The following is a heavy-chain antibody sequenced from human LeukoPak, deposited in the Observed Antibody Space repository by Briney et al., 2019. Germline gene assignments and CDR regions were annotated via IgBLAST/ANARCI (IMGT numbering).Heavy chain of an antibody. J-gene: IGHJ3*02. CDR3: AKGGVGYCSSTSCRPGDAFDI. CDR2: IRYDGSNK. D-gene: IGHD2-2*01. V-gene: IGHV3-30*02. CDR1: GFTFSSYG. Sequence: PGGSLRLSCAASGFTFSSYGMHWVRQAPGKGLEWVAFIRYDGSNKYYADSVKGRFTISRDNSKNTLYLQMNSLRAEDTAVYYCAKGGVGYCSSTSCRPGDAFDIWGQGTMVTVSS.